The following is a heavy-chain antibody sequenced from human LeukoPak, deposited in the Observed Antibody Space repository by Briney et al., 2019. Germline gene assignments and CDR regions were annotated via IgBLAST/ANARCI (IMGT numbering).Heavy chain of an antibody. CDR1: GGTFSSYA. D-gene: IGHD5-18*01. CDR2: MSAYNGKT. Sequence: ASVKVSCKTSGGTFSSYAIIWVRQAPGQGLEWMGWMSAYNGKTNYAHSLQGRVTVTADTSTSTAYMELRSLRSEDTAVYYCARGMGYSYGHPQGAFDIWGQGTMVTVSS. V-gene: IGHV1-18*01. J-gene: IGHJ3*02. CDR3: ARGMGYSYGHPQGAFDI.